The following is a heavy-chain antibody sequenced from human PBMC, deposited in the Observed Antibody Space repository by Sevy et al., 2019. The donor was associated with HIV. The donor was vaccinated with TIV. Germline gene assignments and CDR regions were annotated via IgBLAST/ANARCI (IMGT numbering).Heavy chain of an antibody. J-gene: IGHJ4*02. CDR2: ISAYNGNT. D-gene: IGHD6-19*01. CDR1: GYTFTSYG. V-gene: IGHV1-18*01. CDR3: ASIAVAGTIDY. Sequence: ASVKVSCKASGYTFTSYGISWVRQAPGQGLEWMGWISAYNGNTNYAQKLQGRVTMTTDTSTSTAYMELRSLRSDDTAAYYCASIAVAGTIDYWGPGTLVTVSS.